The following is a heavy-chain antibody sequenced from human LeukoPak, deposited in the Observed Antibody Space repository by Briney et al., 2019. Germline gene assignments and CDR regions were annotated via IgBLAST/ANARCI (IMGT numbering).Heavy chain of an antibody. D-gene: IGHD3-10*01. CDR2: IYTSGST. CDR3: AREGTSGGLNWLDP. Sequence: SETLSLTCAVYSGSFSGYYWSWIRQPAGKGLEWIGRIYTSGSTNYNPSLKSRVTMSVDTSKNQFSLRLSSVNAADTAVYFCAREGTSGGLNWLDPWGQGTLVTVSS. V-gene: IGHV4-4*07. J-gene: IGHJ5*02. CDR1: SGSFSGYY.